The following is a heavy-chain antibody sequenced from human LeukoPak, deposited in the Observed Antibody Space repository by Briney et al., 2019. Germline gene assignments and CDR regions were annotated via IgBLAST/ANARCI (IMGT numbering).Heavy chain of an antibody. CDR2: IYYSGST. Sequence: PSETLSLTCTVSGGSISSSSYYWGWIRQPPGKGLEWIGSIYYSGSTYYNPSLKSRVTISVDTSKNQFSLKLSSVTAADTAVYYCASTKWELQGWFDPWGQGTLVTVSS. J-gene: IGHJ5*02. V-gene: IGHV4-39*01. CDR3: ASTKWELQGWFDP. CDR1: GGSISSSSYY. D-gene: IGHD1-26*01.